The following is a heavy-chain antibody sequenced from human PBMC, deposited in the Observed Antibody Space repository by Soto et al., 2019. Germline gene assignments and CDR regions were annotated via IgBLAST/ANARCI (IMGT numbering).Heavy chain of an antibody. CDR3: ARLGGACVGRNSN. J-gene: IGHJ4*02. D-gene: IGHD3-10*01. Sequence: QVQLVQSGAEVKKPGASVKVSCKASGDTFSSYTISWVRQAPGQGLEWMGRIIPIHGIANYAQKFQGRVTITADKATSTADMERRKMRAEDTIVHYCARLGGACVGRNSNWGQGTLVTGFS. CDR2: IIPIHGIA. CDR1: GDTFSSYT. V-gene: IGHV1-69*02.